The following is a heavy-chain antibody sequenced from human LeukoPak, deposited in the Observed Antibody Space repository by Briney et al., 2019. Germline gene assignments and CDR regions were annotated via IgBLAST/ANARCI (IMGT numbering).Heavy chain of an antibody. CDR1: GFTFSSYG. V-gene: IGHV3-NL1*01. CDR2: IYSGGST. J-gene: IGHJ3*02. CDR3: AREFPFIKDAFDI. Sequence: PGGSLRLSCAASGFTFSSYGMHWVRQAPGKGLEWVSVIYSGGSTYYADSVKGRFTISRDNSKNTLYLQMNSLRAEDTAVYYCAREFPFIKDAFDIWGQGTMVTVSS. D-gene: IGHD2/OR15-2a*01.